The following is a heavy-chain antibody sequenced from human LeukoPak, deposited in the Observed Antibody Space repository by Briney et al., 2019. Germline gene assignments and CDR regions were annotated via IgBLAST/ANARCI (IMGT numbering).Heavy chain of an antibody. J-gene: IGHJ4*02. V-gene: IGHV3-23*01. D-gene: IGHD6-19*01. CDR1: GFTLSTHD. Sequence: GGSLRLSCAASGFTLSTHDMTWVRQAPGKGLEWLSSLSSGGTTYSADSVKGRFTISRDISRNTLYLQMNSLRAEDTALYYCAKVASGWWYFDYWGQGALVTVSS. CDR2: LSSGGTT. CDR3: AKVASGWWYFDY.